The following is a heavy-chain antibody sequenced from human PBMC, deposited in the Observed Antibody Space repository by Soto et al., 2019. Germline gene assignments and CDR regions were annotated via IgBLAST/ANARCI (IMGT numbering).Heavy chain of an antibody. CDR2: IYPGDSDT. J-gene: IGHJ3*02. D-gene: IGHD3-22*01. CDR1: GYSFTIYC. CDR3: ARRVPVDYYDSSGPRMNDAFDI. V-gene: IGHV5-51*01. Sequence: GESLKISCKGSGYSFTIYCIGLVRQIPGNGLEWMAIIYPGDSDTRYSPSFQGQVTISAEKSISTAYLQWSSLKASDTDMYYCARRVPVDYYDSSGPRMNDAFDIWGQGTMVTVSS.